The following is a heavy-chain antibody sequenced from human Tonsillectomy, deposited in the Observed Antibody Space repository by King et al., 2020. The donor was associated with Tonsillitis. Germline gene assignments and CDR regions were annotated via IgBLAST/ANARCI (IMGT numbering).Heavy chain of an antibody. CDR2: ISGSGGIP. V-gene: IGHV3-23*04. CDR3: AKAELYYDILTPFDY. CDR1: GFTFSSYA. D-gene: IGHD3-9*01. Sequence: VQLVESGGGLVQPGGSLRLSCAASGFTFSSYALSWVPQAPGEGLDWVSGISGSGGIPYYADSVSGRFTISRVNSKNTLYLQTNSLRAEDTAVYYCAKAELYYDILTPFDYWGQGTLVTVSS. J-gene: IGHJ4*02.